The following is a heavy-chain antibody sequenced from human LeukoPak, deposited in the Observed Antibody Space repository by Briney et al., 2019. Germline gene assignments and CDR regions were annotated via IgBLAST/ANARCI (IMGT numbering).Heavy chain of an antibody. Sequence: PSETLSLTXTVSGGSISSSSYYWGWIRQPPGKGLEWIGEINRSGSTNYNPSLKSRVTISVDTSKNQFSLKLSSVTAADTAVYYCARGRRYDYVWGSYLDYWGQGTLVTVSS. CDR1: GGSISSSSYY. D-gene: IGHD3-16*01. J-gene: IGHJ4*02. CDR2: INRSGST. V-gene: IGHV4-39*07. CDR3: ARGRRYDYVWGSYLDY.